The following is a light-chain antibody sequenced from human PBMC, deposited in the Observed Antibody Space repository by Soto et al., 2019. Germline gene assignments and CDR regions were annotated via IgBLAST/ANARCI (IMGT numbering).Light chain of an antibody. CDR1: SSDVGGYNY. Sequence: QSALTQPASVSGSPGQSITISCTGTSSDVGGYNYVSWYQQHPGKAPKLLIYEVSQRPSGVSNRFSASKSGYTASLTISGLRTEDEADYFCTSYTRTNILVFGTGTKVTVL. CDR2: EVS. CDR3: TSYTRTNILV. V-gene: IGLV2-14*01. J-gene: IGLJ1*01.